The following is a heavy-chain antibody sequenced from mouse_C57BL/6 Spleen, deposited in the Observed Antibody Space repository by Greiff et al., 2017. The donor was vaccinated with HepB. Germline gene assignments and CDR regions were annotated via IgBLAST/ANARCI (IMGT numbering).Heavy chain of an antibody. D-gene: IGHD1-1*01. Sequence: VHVKQSGPELVKPGASVKISCKASGYSFTGYYMNWVKQSPEKSLEWIGEINPSTGGTTYNQKFKAKATLTVDKSSSTAYMQLKSLTSEDSAVYYCARGYYYGSSYGWYFDVWGTGTTVTVSS. J-gene: IGHJ1*03. CDR1: GYSFTGYY. CDR3: ARGYYYGSSYGWYFDV. CDR2: INPSTGGT. V-gene: IGHV1-42*01.